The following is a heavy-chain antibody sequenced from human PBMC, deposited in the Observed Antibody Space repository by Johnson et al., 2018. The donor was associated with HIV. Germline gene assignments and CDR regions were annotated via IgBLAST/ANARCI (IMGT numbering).Heavy chain of an antibody. CDR2: ISSSGSTI. CDR3: TTGTTVPTWD. D-gene: IGHD4-17*01. CDR1: GFTFSDYY. V-gene: IGHV3-11*01. Sequence: QVQLVESGGGLIQPGGSLRLSCAASGFTFSDYYMSWIRQAPGKGLEWISYISSSGSTIYYADSVKGRFTISRDNAKNSLYLQMNSLKTEDTAVYYCTTGTTVPTWDWGQGTMVTVSS. J-gene: IGHJ3*01.